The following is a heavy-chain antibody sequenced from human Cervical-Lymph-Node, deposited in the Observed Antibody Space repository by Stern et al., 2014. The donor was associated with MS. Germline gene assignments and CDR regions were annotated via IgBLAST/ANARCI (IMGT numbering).Heavy chain of an antibody. CDR1: GFTFSTYA. J-gene: IGHJ4*02. CDR2: VSYDGTQR. D-gene: IGHD3-10*01. Sequence: QVQLVESGGGVVQPGRSLSLSCVVSGFTFSTYAMHWVRQAPGKGLEWVAFVSYDGTQRNSTDSVKARFTISRDNSKNTLYLHMNSLRDEDPAVYFCARGGRGVGLEYWGQGALVTVSS. V-gene: IGHV3-30-3*01. CDR3: ARGGRGVGLEY.